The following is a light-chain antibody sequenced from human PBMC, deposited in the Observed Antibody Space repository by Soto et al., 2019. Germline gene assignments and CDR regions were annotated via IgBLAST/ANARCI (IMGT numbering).Light chain of an antibody. V-gene: IGKV3-20*01. CDR1: QSVSSSY. J-gene: IGKJ1*01. CDR2: GAS. CDR3: QQRTT. Sequence: EIVFTQSPGTPSFSPGERATPSCRASQSVSSSYLAWYQQKPGQAPRLLIYGASSRATGIPDRFSGSGSGTDFTPTISSLEPEDFAVYYCQQRTTFGQGTKVDTK.